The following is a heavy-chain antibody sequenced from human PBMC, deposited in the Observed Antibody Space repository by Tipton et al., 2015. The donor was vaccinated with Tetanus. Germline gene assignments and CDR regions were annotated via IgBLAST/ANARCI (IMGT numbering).Heavy chain of an antibody. CDR3: ARGFRADGNYFFEY. D-gene: IGHD5-24*01. Sequence: QLVQSGAEVKKPGSSVKVSCRDTGDTFSSYALIWVRQAPGQGLEWMGWIIPVFRTINYAQKFHGRVTITADKSTGTVYLELSDLRSEGAAVYYCARGFRADGNYFFEYWGQGALVAVTS. V-gene: IGHV1-69*06. CDR1: GDTFSSYA. J-gene: IGHJ4*02. CDR2: IIPVFRTI.